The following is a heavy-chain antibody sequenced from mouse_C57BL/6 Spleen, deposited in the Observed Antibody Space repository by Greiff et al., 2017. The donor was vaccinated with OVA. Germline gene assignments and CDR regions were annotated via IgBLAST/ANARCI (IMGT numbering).Heavy chain of an antibody. V-gene: IGHV5-16*01. CDR2: INYDGSST. CDR1: GFTFSDYY. J-gene: IGHJ2*01. D-gene: IGHD1-1*01. Sequence: EVKLMESEGGLVQPGSSMKLSCTASGFTFSDYYMAWVRQVPEKGLEWVANINYDGSSTYYLDSLKSRFIISRDNAKNILYLQMSSLKSEDTATYYCARDYGSGVDYWGQGTTLTVSS. CDR3: ARDYGSGVDY.